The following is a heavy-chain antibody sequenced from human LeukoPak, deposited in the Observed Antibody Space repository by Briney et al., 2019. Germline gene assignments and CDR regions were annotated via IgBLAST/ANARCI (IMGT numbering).Heavy chain of an antibody. CDR2: IYDSGGT. CDR3: ARGGAARLHFQN. Sequence: SETLSLTCTVSGGSIRSSYYYWGWIRQPPGKGLEWIGSIYDSGGTYYNPSLKSRVTISVDTSKNQFSLKLNSVTAADTAVYYCARGGAARLHFQNWGQGTLVTVSS. V-gene: IGHV4-39*01. CDR1: GGSIRSSYYY. D-gene: IGHD6-6*01. J-gene: IGHJ1*01.